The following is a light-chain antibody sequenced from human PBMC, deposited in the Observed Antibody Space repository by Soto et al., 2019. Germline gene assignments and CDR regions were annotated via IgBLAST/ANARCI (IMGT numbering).Light chain of an antibody. Sequence: QPVLTQSPSASASLGASVKLTCTLSSGHRSYAIAWHQQQPEKGPRYLMKLNSDGSHSRGDGIPDRFSGSSSGAERYLTISSLQSEDEADYYCQTWATGIVVFGGGTQLTVL. CDR3: QTWATGIVV. J-gene: IGLJ3*02. CDR2: LNSDGSH. V-gene: IGLV4-69*01. CDR1: SGHRSYA.